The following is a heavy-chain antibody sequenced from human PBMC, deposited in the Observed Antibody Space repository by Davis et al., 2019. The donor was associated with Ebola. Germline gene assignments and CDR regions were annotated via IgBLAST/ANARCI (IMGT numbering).Heavy chain of an antibody. CDR1: GFTFSSYS. CDR2: ISSSSSYI. J-gene: IGHJ4*02. V-gene: IGHV3-21*04. D-gene: IGHD6-19*01. CDR3: ARGVAVGGFYFDY. Sequence: GGSLRLSCAASGFTFSSYSMNWVRQAPGKGLEWVSSISSSSSYIYYADSVKGRFTISRDNAKNSLYLQMNSLRAEDTAVDFCARGVAVGGFYFDYWGQGTLVTGSS.